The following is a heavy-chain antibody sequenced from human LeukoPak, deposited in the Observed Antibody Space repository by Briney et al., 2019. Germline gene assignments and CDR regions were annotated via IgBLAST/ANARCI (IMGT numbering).Heavy chain of an antibody. D-gene: IGHD2-2*01. V-gene: IGHV3-23*01. CDR2: ISGSGGST. J-gene: IGHJ4*02. Sequence: PGGSLRLSCAASGFTFSSYAMSWVRQAPGKGLEWVSAISGSGGSTYYADSVKGRFTISRDNSKNTLYLQMNSLRAEDTAVYYCAKEGLGYCSSTSCYLVYFDYWGQGTLVTVSS. CDR1: GFTFSSYA. CDR3: AKEGLGYCSSTSCYLVYFDY.